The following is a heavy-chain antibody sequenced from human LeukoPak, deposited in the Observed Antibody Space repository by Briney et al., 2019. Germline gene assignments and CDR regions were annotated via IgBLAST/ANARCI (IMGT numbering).Heavy chain of an antibody. Sequence: GGSLRLSCAASGFTFSSYWMHWVRQAPGKGLVWVSRINRDGGSTSYADSVRGRFTISRDNAKTTLYLKMNSLRAEDTAVYYCARDTDYDILGLYAFDIWGQGTMVTVSS. V-gene: IGHV3-74*01. CDR3: ARDTDYDILGLYAFDI. D-gene: IGHD3-9*01. CDR2: INRDGGST. J-gene: IGHJ3*02. CDR1: GFTFSSYW.